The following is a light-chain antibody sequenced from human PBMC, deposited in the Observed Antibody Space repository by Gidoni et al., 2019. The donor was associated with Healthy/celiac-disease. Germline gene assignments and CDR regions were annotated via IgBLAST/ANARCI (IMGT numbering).Light chain of an antibody. J-gene: IGKJ4*01. CDR3: MQALQTPPT. CDR1: QSLLHSNGYNY. V-gene: IGKV2-28*01. Sequence: EIVMTQSPLSLPVTPGEPASISCRSSQSLLHSNGYNYLDWYLQKPGQSPQLLIYLGSNRASGVPDRFSGSGSGTDFTLKISTVEAEDVGVYYCMQALQTPPTFGGGTKVEI. CDR2: LGS.